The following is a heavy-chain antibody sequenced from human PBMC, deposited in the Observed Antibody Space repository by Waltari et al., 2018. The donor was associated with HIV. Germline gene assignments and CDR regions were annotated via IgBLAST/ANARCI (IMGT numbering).Heavy chain of an antibody. D-gene: IGHD6-13*01. Sequence: EVHLVQSGPEERKPGSTMKISCRVSGYTFTDYYIHWVQEAPGRGLEWMGLIDPEDGETVYAEKFQDRLTITADTSADTVYMELTSLRSDDTAVYYCASLAAAAYFDAWGQGTLLTVSS. CDR2: IDPEDGET. CDR1: GYTFTDYY. V-gene: IGHV1-69-2*01. J-gene: IGHJ4*02. CDR3: ASLAAAAYFDA.